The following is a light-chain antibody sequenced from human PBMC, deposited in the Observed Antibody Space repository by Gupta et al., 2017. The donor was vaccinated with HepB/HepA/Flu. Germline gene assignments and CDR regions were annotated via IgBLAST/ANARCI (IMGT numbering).Light chain of an antibody. J-gene: IGKJ4*01. V-gene: IGKV3-20*01. CDR1: QSLSSTY. Sequence: EILLTQSPGTLSLSPGERATLSCRASQSLSSTYLAWYQQKPGQAPRLLIYGASRATGIPDRFSGSGSGTDFTLTISRLEPEDSAVYYCQQYGSSPLTFGGGTKVEIK. CDR3: QQYGSSPLT. CDR2: GAS.